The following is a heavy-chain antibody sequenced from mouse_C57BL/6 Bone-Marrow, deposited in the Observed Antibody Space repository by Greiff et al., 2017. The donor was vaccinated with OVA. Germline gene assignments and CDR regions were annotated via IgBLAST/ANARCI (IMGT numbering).Heavy chain of an antibody. CDR2: IDPENGDT. J-gene: IGHJ3*01. Sequence: EVMLVESGAELVRPGASVKLSCTASGFNIKDDYMHWVKQRPEQRLEWIGWIDPENGDTEYASKFQGKATITADTSSNTAYLQLSSLTSEDTAVYYCTTSLLRSSWGQGTLVTVSA. V-gene: IGHV14-4*01. D-gene: IGHD1-2*01. CDR1: GFNIKDDY. CDR3: TTSLLRSS.